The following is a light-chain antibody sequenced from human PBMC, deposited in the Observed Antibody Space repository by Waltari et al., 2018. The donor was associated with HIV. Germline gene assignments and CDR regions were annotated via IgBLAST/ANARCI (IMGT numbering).Light chain of an antibody. V-gene: IGLV1-44*01. J-gene: IGLJ2*01. CDR1: SSNIGRHA. CDR3: AAWDDSLDGPV. Sequence: QPVLTQSPSASGTPGQRVIISCSGSSSNIGRHAVSWYQHLPGATPTLLIFGNNQRSSGVPDRFSGSKSATSASLAISGLRSVDEADYSCAAWDDSLDGPVFGGGTKLTVL. CDR2: GNN.